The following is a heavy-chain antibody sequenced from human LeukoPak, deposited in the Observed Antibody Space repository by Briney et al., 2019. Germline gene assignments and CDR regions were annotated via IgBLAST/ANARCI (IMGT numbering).Heavy chain of an antibody. CDR1: GFTFSSYG. CDR3: ARWNSNWFDP. CDR2: ISYDGSNK. J-gene: IGHJ5*02. D-gene: IGHD1-7*01. V-gene: IGHV3-33*05. Sequence: GRSLRRSCAASGFTFSSYGMHWVRQAPGKGLEWVTGISYDGSNKHYSESVKGRLTISRDNSKNTLDLQMNSLTAEDTAVYYCARWNSNWFDPWGQGTLVTVSS.